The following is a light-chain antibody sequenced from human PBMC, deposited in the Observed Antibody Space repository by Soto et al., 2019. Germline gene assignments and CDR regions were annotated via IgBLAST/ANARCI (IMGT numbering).Light chain of an antibody. J-gene: IGKJ4*01. CDR2: DAS. CDR3: QQYGSSVT. CDR1: QSVSGW. Sequence: GERVTLSCRASQSVSGWLAWYQQKPGEAPKLLIYDASALPRGVPSRFSGSGSGTDFTLTISRLEPEDFAVYFCQQYGSSVTFGGGTKVDIK. V-gene: IGKV1-5*01.